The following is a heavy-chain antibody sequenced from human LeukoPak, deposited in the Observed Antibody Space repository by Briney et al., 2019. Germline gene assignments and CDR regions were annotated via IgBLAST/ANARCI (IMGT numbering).Heavy chain of an antibody. V-gene: IGHV3-53*01. D-gene: IGHD1-7*01. Sequence: GGSLRLSCAASGFTFSSYWMNWARQAPGKGLEWVSVIYSGGNTYYADSVKGRFTISRDNSKNTLYLQMNSLRAEDTAVYYCARAPYITGTSGYYYGMDVWGQGTTVTVSS. CDR2: IYSGGNT. CDR3: ARAPYITGTSGYYYGMDV. J-gene: IGHJ6*02. CDR1: GFTFSSYW.